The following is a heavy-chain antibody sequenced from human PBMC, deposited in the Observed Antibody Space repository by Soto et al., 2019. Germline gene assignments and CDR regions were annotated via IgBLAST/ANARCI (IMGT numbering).Heavy chain of an antibody. Sequence: QVQLQESGPGLVQPSQTLSLTCTVSGGSISSGGYYWSWIRQHPGTVLEWIGHISYSGSTYNNTSLKCRVTISVDTSRNQVSLIVNSVTAADTAVYYCARGVLHWGQGTLVTVSS. J-gene: IGHJ4*01. CDR3: ARGVLH. CDR2: ISYSGST. CDR1: GGSISSGGYY. V-gene: IGHV4-31*03.